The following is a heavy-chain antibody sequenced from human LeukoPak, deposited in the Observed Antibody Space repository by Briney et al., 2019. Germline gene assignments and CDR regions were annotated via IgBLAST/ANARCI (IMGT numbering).Heavy chain of an antibody. J-gene: IGHJ4*02. CDR1: GFTFNKYV. D-gene: IGHD5-18*01. CDR2: ISGSGGSA. Sequence: GGSLRLSCAASGFTFNKYVVSWVRQAPGKGLEWISVISGSGGSAYYADSVKGRFTISRDSSTDTLYLQMNSLGAEDTAVYYCAKGDTAMIRRYYFDTWGQGTLVTVSS. CDR3: AKGDTAMIRRYYFDT. V-gene: IGHV3-23*01.